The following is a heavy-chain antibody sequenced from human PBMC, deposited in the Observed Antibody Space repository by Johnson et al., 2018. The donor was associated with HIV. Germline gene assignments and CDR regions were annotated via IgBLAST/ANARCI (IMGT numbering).Heavy chain of an antibody. J-gene: IGHJ3*02. CDR1: GFTFSSYD. D-gene: IGHD4-17*01. Sequence: VQLVESGGGLVQPGGSLRLSCAASGFTFSSYDMHWVRQATGKGLEWVSAIGTAGDTYYPGSVKGRFTISRENAKNSLYLQMNSLRGDDTALYYCAKDTAYDYGDYGTAFDIWGQGTVVTISS. CDR3: AKDTAYDYGDYGTAFDI. CDR2: IGTAGDT. V-gene: IGHV3-13*01.